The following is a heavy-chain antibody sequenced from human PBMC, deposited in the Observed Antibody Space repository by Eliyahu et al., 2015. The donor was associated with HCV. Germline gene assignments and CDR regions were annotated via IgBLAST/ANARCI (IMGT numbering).Heavy chain of an antibody. Sequence: EVQLVQSGAEVKKPGESLRISCKGSGYSFTSYWISWVRQMPGKGLEWMGRIDPSDSYTNYSPSFQGHVTISADKSISTAYLQWSSLKASDTAMYYCASLSPGSLHHQGVDYWGQGTLVTVSS. CDR1: GYSFTSYW. J-gene: IGHJ4*02. D-gene: IGHD1-26*01. V-gene: IGHV5-10-1*01. CDR2: IDPSDSYT. CDR3: ASLSPGSLHHQGVDY.